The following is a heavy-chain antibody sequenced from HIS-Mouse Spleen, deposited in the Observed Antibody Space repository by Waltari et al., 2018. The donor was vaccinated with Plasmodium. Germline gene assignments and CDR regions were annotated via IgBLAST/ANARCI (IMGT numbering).Heavy chain of an antibody. CDR1: GFSLSTSGMC. D-gene: IGHD6-6*01. CDR2: IDWDSDK. J-gene: IGHJ4*02. CDR3: ARHKKRGQLVRGYFDY. Sequence: QVTLRESGPALVKPTQTLTLTCTFSGFSLSTSGMCVSWIRQPPGKALEWLARIDWDSDKYYSTTLKPRLTISKDTSKNQVVLTITNMDPGDTATYYCARHKKRGQLVRGYFDYWGQGTLVTVSS. V-gene: IGHV2-70*15.